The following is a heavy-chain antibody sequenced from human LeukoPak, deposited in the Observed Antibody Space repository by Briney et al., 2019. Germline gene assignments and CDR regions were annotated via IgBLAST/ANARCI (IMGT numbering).Heavy chain of an antibody. CDR3: ARDRVIAVAQWSYFDY. Sequence: GGSLRLSCAASGFTFSSYWMSWARQAPGKGLEWVANIKQDGSEKYYVDSVKGRFTISRDNAKNSLYLQMNSLRAEDTAVYYCARDRVIAVAQWSYFDYWGQGTLVTVSS. J-gene: IGHJ4*02. D-gene: IGHD6-19*01. CDR2: IKQDGSEK. V-gene: IGHV3-7*01. CDR1: GFTFSSYW.